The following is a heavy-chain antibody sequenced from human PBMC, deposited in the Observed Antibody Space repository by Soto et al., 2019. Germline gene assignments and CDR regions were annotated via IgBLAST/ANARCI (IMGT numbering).Heavy chain of an antibody. CDR2: IFYSGTT. CDR3: ARKRPTRYNYYGMDV. V-gene: IGHV4-61*01. D-gene: IGHD2-2*01. J-gene: IGHJ6*02. Sequence: QVQLQESGPGLVKPSETLSLICTVSGGSISGSISNFYWSWIRQPPGKGLEWIGHIFYSGTTNYNPSLKSRVTISVDTSKTQFSLKLSSVTAVDTAVYYCARKRPTRYNYYGMDVWGQGTTVTVSS. CDR1: GGSISGSISNFY.